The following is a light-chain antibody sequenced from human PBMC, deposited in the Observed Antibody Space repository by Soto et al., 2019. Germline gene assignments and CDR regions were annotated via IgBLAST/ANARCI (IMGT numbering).Light chain of an antibody. V-gene: IGLV2-8*01. CDR3: TSYAGSNIPVV. J-gene: IGLJ2*01. CDR1: SSDVGGYNF. CDR2: EVT. Sequence: QSALTQPPSASGSPGQSVSISCTGTSSDVGGYNFVSWYQQHPGKAPKLMIYEVTKRPSGVPDRFSGSKSGNTAPLTVSGLQAEDEADYYCTSYAGSNIPVVFGGGTKVTVL.